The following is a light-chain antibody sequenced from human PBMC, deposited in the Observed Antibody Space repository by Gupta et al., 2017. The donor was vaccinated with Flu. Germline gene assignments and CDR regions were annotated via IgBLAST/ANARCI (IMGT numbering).Light chain of an antibody. CDR1: QSVSSN. Sequence: ERATLSCRASQSVSSNLAWYQQKPGQAPRPLIYGASTRATGSPVRFSGSGSGTEFTLTISSLQSEDFAVYFCQQYNAWPLITFGLGTRLEIK. CDR3: QQYNAWPLIT. CDR2: GAS. V-gene: IGKV3-15*01. J-gene: IGKJ5*01.